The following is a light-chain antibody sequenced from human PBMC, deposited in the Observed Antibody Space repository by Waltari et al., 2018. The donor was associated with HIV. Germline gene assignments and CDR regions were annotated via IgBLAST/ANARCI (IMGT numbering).Light chain of an antibody. J-gene: IGLJ1*01. V-gene: IGLV1-40*01. CDR1: RPKIGAGFD. Sequence: SVLTQPPSVFGAPGQRVTITCPECRPKIGAGFDVHWYQQLPGTAPKLLIYGNSNRPSGVPDRFSGSKSGTSASLAITGLQAEDEADYYCQSYDSSLSVVFGTGTKVTVL. CDR2: GNS. CDR3: QSYDSSLSVV.